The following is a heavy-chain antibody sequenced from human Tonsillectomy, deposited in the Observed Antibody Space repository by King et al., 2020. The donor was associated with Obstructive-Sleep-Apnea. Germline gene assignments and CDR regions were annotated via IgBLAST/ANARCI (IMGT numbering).Heavy chain of an antibody. CDR3: AGSTVTLDS. CDR2: FSNNERTI. Sequence: VQLVESGGGLVKPGGSLRLSCKGSGFTFSDYHMIWGRPAPGKGLEWVSYFSNNERTIYNADSVKGRFTISRDNAKRSVYRQMNSLRAEDTAVYYCAGSTVTLDSWGQGTLVTVST. D-gene: IGHD4-17*01. V-gene: IGHV3-11*01. J-gene: IGHJ4*02. CDR1: GFTFSDYH.